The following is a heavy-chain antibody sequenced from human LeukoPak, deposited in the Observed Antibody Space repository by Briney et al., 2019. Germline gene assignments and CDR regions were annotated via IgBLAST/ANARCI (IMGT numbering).Heavy chain of an antibody. D-gene: IGHD5-18*01. Sequence: GGSLILSCAASGFTFDDYGMSWVRQPPGKGLEWGSGINWNGGSTGYADSVKGRFTISRDNAKNSLYLQMNSLRAEDTALYDCARGTATVDYWGQGTLVTVSS. CDR2: INWNGGST. CDR3: ARGTATVDY. CDR1: GFTFDDYG. V-gene: IGHV3-20*01. J-gene: IGHJ4*02.